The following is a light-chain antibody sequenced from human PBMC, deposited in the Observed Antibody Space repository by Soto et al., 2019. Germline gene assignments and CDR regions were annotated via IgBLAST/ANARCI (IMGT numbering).Light chain of an antibody. V-gene: IGKV3-15*01. CDR2: GAS. CDR3: QQANSFPQT. J-gene: IGKJ1*01. Sequence: EIVMTQSPATLSVSPGERATLSCRASQSVSSNLAWYQQKPGQAPRLLIYGASTRATGIPARFSGSGSGTEFTLTISSLQSEDFATYYCQQANSFPQTFGQGTKVDIK. CDR1: QSVSSN.